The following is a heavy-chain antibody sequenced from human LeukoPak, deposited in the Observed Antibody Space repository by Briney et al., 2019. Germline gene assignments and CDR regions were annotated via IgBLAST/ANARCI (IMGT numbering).Heavy chain of an antibody. Sequence: SETLSLTCTVSGGSISSSSYYWGWIRQPPGKGLEWIGSIYYSGSTYYNPSLKSRVTISVDTSKNQFSLKLSSVTAADTAGYYCARDGYGIDYYYYMDVWGKGTTVTISS. CDR2: IYYSGST. J-gene: IGHJ6*03. CDR1: GGSISSSSYY. V-gene: IGHV4-39*02. CDR3: ARDGYGIDYYYYMDV. D-gene: IGHD5-18*01.